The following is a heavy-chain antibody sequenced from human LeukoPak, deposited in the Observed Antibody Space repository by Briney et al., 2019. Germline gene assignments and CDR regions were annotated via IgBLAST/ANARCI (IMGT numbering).Heavy chain of an antibody. V-gene: IGHV3-21*04. D-gene: IGHD1-26*01. CDR1: GFTFSSYH. CDR2: ISVTNSYI. J-gene: IGHJ4*02. Sequence: GGSLRLSCVVSGFTFSSYHMNWVRQAPGKGLEWVSSISVTNSYIYYADSVTGRFTISRDNAKNSLYLQMNSLRAEDTAVYYCARALRIYYYFDYWGQGTLVTVSS. CDR3: ARALRIYYYFDY.